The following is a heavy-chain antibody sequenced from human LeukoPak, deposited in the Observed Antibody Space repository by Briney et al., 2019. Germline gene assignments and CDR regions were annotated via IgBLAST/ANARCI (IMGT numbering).Heavy chain of an antibody. J-gene: IGHJ3*02. V-gene: IGHV3-21*01. CDR3: ARDRAIDIRAYDI. CDR2: IGTSGSYI. D-gene: IGHD5-12*01. Sequence: GGSLRLSCAASGFAFSGDNMNWVRQAPGKGLEWVSFIGTSGSYIKYADSVKGRFTISRDNAKDSLYLQMNSLRAEDTAMYFCARDRAIDIRAYDIWGQGTMVTVSS. CDR1: GFAFSGDN.